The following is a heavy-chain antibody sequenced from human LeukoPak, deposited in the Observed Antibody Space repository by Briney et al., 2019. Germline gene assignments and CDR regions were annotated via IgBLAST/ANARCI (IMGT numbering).Heavy chain of an antibody. J-gene: IGHJ4*02. CDR3: ARDPRGSYYSDY. Sequence: ASVKVSCKASGYTFTGYYLHWVRQAPGQGLEWMGSINPNSGATNYAQRFQGRVTMTRDTSITTAYMELSRLRFDDTAVYYRARDPRGSYYSDYWGQGSLVTVSS. CDR1: GYTFTGYY. V-gene: IGHV1-2*02. D-gene: IGHD3-10*01. CDR2: INPNSGAT.